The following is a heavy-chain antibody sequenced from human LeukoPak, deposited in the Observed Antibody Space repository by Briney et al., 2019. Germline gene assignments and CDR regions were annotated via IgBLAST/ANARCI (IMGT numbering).Heavy chain of an antibody. D-gene: IGHD1-26*01. J-gene: IGHJ5*02. V-gene: IGHV1-18*01. Sequence: ASVKVSCKASGYTFTSYGINWVRQAPGQGLEWMGWISAYNGNTNYAQKLQGRVTMTRDMFTSTDYMELTSLTSDDTAVYYCARDNSVGETAWWFDPWGQGTLVTVSS. CDR3: ARDNSVGETAWWFDP. CDR1: GYTFTSYG. CDR2: ISAYNGNT.